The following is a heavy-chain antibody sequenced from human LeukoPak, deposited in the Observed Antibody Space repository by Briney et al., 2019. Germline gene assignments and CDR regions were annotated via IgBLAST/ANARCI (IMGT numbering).Heavy chain of an antibody. V-gene: IGHV4-34*01. Sequence: NPSETLSLTCAVYGGSFSGYYWSWIRQPPGKGLEWIGEINHSGSTNYNPSLKSRVTISVDTSKNQFSLKLSSVTAADTADYFCARLSDYDVDRSHYMDVWGKGTTVTVSS. CDR3: ARLSDYDVDRSHYMDV. CDR1: GGSFSGYY. J-gene: IGHJ6*03. CDR2: INHSGST. D-gene: IGHD3-22*01.